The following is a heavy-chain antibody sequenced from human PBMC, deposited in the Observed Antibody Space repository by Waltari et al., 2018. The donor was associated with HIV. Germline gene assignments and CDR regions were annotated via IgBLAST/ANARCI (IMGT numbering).Heavy chain of an antibody. J-gene: IGHJ5*02. D-gene: IGHD2-21*01. V-gene: IGHV3-30*18. CDR3: AKAFFVVGPAAGRLDP. Sequence: QVKLVESGGGVVQPGRSLRLSCAASGFRFSSYGMPWVRQAQGKGWGWVAFLPNIEINNYNATSLKGRFTISRENSKNSLYLKRTGRGARDTACYYGAKAFFVVGPAAGRLDPWGKGPLVTVS. CDR2: LPNIEINN. CDR1: GFRFSSYG.